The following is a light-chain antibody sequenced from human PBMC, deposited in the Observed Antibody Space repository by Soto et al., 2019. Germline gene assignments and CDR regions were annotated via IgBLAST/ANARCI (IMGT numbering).Light chain of an antibody. CDR2: GAS. CDR1: QSVTNKY. CDR3: QQYGRSMSIT. V-gene: IGKV3-20*01. J-gene: IGKJ5*01. Sequence: EVVLTQSPGTLSLSPGEGATLSCRASQSVTNKYLAWYQQQPGQATRLLIYGASNRATGIPDRFSGSGSGTDFTLTISRLETEDFAVYYCQQYGRSMSITFCQGTRLEIK.